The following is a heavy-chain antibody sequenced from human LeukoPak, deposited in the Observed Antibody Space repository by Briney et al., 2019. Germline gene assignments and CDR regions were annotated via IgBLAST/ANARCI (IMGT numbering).Heavy chain of an antibody. V-gene: IGHV4-34*01. J-gene: IGHJ4*02. CDR1: GGSFSDYY. Sequence: SETLSLACAVYGGSFSDYYWTWIRQPPGKGLEWIGEINHSGSTNYNPSLKSRVTISVDTSKNQFSLKLSSVTAADTAVYYCARSYSGSYYVLSRPFDYWGQGTLVTVSS. CDR3: ARSYSGSYYVLSRPFDY. CDR2: INHSGST. D-gene: IGHD1-26*01.